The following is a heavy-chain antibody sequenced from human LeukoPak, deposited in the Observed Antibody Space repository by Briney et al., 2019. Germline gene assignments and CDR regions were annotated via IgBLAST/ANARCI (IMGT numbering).Heavy chain of an antibody. CDR1: GFSFSSHA. Sequence: GGSLRLSCEASGFSFSSHAMHWVRQAPGKGLEWVSSITSTRSDIYYADSVKGRFIISRDNARNSLFPQMNSLRAEDTAVYYCARVLVATTLASEYWLDPWGQGTVVTVSS. J-gene: IGHJ5*02. CDR3: ARVLVATTLASEYWLDP. V-gene: IGHV3-21*01. D-gene: IGHD5-12*01. CDR2: ITSTRSDI.